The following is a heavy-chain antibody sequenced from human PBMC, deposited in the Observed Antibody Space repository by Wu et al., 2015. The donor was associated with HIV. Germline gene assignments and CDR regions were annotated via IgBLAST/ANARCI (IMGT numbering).Heavy chain of an antibody. CDR2: IIPFFGIA. Sequence: QVQLVQSEAEVKKPGSSVKVSCKGSGGTFTRNAISWVRQAPGQGLEWMGGIIPFFGIANYAQSFQGRVTITVDDSTSTAYMQLNSLRSEDTAMFYXATTKRDQLLSQGRTKGVFVAFDIWGQGTVVTVSS. J-gene: IGHJ3*02. CDR1: GGTFTRNA. CDR3: ATTKRDQLLSQGRTKGVFVAFDI. D-gene: IGHD2-2*01. V-gene: IGHV1-69*12.